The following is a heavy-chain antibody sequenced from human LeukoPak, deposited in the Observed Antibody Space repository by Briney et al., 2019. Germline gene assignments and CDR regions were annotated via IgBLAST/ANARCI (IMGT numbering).Heavy chain of an antibody. D-gene: IGHD2/OR15-2a*01. Sequence: SETLSLTCTVSGGSISSYYWSWSRQPPGKGLEWIGYIYYSGSTNYNPSLKSRVTISVDTSKNQFSLTLSSVTAADTAVYYCARSTLLRPDAFDIWGQGTMVTVSS. CDR3: ARSTLLRPDAFDI. CDR2: IYYSGST. J-gene: IGHJ3*02. CDR1: GGSISSYY. V-gene: IGHV4-59*01.